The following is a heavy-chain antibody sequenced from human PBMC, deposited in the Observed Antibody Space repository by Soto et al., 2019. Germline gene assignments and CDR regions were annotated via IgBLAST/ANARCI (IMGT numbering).Heavy chain of an antibody. D-gene: IGHD6-13*01. CDR3: PRRGDGSSWSLYYYSVMDV. CDR2: INSDGSST. V-gene: IGHV3-74*01. Sequence: GGSLRRSCAASGFTFSSYWMHWVRQAPGKGLVWVSRINSDGSSTSYADSVKGRFTISSDNAKKTLYLQMNRLRAEDTAVYYCPRRGDGSSWSLYYYSVMDVWGQGTPVTDYS. J-gene: IGHJ6*02. CDR1: GFTFSSYW.